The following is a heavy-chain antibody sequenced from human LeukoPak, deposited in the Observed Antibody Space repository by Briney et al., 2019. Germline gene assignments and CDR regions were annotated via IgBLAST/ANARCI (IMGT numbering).Heavy chain of an antibody. CDR1: GGSISSYY. CDR3: ARGRDVPYDSVGWFDP. CDR2: IYYSGST. D-gene: IGHD3-3*01. Sequence: PSETLSLTCTVSGGSISSYYWSWIRQPPGKGLEWIGYIYYSGSTNYNPSLKSRVTISVDTSKNQFSLKLSSVTAADTAVYYCARGRDVPYDSVGWFDPWGQGTLVTVSS. J-gene: IGHJ5*02. V-gene: IGHV4-59*01.